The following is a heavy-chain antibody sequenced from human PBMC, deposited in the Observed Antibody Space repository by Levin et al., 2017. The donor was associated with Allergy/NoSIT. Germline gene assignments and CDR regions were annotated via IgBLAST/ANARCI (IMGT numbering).Heavy chain of an antibody. D-gene: IGHD5-12*01. CDR1: GFTFSSYE. J-gene: IGHJ4*02. CDR3: ASTPLLATLGDY. V-gene: IGHV3-48*03. Sequence: SGGSLRLSCAASGFTFSSYEMNWVRQAPGKGLEWVSYISSSGSTIYYADSVKGRFTISRDNAKNSLYLQMNSLRAEDTAVYYCASTPLLATLGDYWGQGTLVTVSS. CDR2: ISSSGSTI.